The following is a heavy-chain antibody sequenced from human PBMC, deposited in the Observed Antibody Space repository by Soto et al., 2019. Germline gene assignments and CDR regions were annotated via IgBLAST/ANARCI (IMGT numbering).Heavy chain of an antibody. D-gene: IGHD3-22*01. Sequence: GGSLRLSCAASGFTFSSYAMSWVRQAPGKGLEWVSAISGSGGSTYYADSVKGRFTISRDKSKNTLYLQMNSLRAEDTAVYYCAKDGGYYDSSGYSAFDYWGQGTLVTVSS. CDR2: ISGSGGST. V-gene: IGHV3-23*01. J-gene: IGHJ4*02. CDR1: GFTFSSYA. CDR3: AKDGGYYDSSGYSAFDY.